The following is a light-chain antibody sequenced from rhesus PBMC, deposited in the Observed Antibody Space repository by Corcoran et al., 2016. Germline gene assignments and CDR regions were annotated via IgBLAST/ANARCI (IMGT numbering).Light chain of an antibody. J-gene: IGKJ3*01. V-gene: IGKV1-74*01. Sequence: DIQMTQSPSSLSASVGDRVTITCRASENVNNYLNWYQQQPGKAPKLLIYKASTSQSGVPSRFSGSGSWTDYTFTISSRQPEDVATYYCQHGYGTTFTFGPGTKLDIK. CDR3: QHGYGTTFT. CDR1: ENVNNY. CDR2: KAS.